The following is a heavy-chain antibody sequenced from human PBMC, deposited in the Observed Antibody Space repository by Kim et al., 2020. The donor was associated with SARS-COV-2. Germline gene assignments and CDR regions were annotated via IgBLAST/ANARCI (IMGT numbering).Heavy chain of an antibody. CDR3: AREGIDIVLMVYASNWFDP. Sequence: GRFTISRDNAKNSLYLQMNSLRAEDTAVYYCAREGIDIVLMVYASNWFDPWGQGTLVTVSS. D-gene: IGHD2-8*01. V-gene: IGHV3-11*05. J-gene: IGHJ5*02.